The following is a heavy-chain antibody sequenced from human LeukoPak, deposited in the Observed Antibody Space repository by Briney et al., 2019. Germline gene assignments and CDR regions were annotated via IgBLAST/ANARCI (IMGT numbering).Heavy chain of an antibody. CDR3: GYSSGWLFDY. D-gene: IGHD6-19*01. CDR1: GFTFSNYW. CDR2: INKDGSEK. J-gene: IGHJ4*02. V-gene: IGHV3-7*01. Sequence: GGSLRLSCAASGFTFSNYWINWVRQAPGKRLEWEANINKDGSEKYYVDSVKGRFTISRDNDKNSLYLQMNSLRAEDAAVYYCGYSSGWLFDYWGQGALVTVSS.